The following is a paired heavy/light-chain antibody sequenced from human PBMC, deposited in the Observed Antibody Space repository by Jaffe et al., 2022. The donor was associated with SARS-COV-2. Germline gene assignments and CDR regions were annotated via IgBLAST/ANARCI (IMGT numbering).Heavy chain of an antibody. CDR2: IYYSGST. D-gene: IGHD5-12*01. V-gene: IGHV4-30-4*01. CDR3: ARDPDGYAPYFDY. J-gene: IGHJ4*02. CDR1: GGSISSGDYY. Sequence: QVQLQESGPGLVKPSQTLSLTCTVSGGSISSGDYYWSWIRQPPGKGLEWIGYIYYSGSTYYNPSLKSRVTISVDTSKNQFSLKLSSVTAADTAVYYCARDPDGYAPYFDYWGQGTLVTVSS.
Light chain of an antibody. CDR3: QQYGSSPT. J-gene: IGKJ2*01. CDR1: QSVSSSY. V-gene: IGKV3-20*01. Sequence: EIVLTQSPGTLSLSPGERATLSCRASQSVSSSYLAWYQQKPGQAPRLLIYGASSRATGIPDRFSGSGSGTDFTLTISRLEPEDFAVYYCQQYGSSPTFGQGTKLEIK. CDR2: GAS.